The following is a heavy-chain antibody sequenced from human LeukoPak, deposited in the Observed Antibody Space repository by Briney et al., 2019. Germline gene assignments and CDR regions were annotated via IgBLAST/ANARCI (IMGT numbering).Heavy chain of an antibody. V-gene: IGHV3-53*01. J-gene: IGHJ3*02. D-gene: IGHD2-15*01. CDR3: ARDQPDCSGGSCYAISAFDI. CDR2: IYKNAIT. Sequence: GGSLRLSCAASGFTVSSNYMTWVRQAPGKGLEWVSVIYKNAITYYADTVKGRFTISRDNSKNTLYLQMNSLRADDTAVYYCARDQPDCSGGSCYAISAFDIWGQGTMVTVSS. CDR1: GFTVSSNY.